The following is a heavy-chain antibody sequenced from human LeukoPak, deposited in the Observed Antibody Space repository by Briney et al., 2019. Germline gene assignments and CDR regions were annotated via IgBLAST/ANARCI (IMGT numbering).Heavy chain of an antibody. J-gene: IGHJ4*02. Sequence: GGSLRLSCAASGLTFDDYGMSWVRQAPGKGLEWGSGINWNGGSTGYADSVKGRFTISRDNAKNSLYLQMNSLRAEDTALYYCARDGSSSWYKRRYFDYWGQGTLVTVSS. CDR1: GLTFDDYG. CDR3: ARDGSSSWYKRRYFDY. D-gene: IGHD6-13*01. V-gene: IGHV3-20*04. CDR2: INWNGGST.